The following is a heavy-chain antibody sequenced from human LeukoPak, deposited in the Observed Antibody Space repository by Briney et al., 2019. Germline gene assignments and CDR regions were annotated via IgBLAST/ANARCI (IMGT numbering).Heavy chain of an antibody. J-gene: IGHJ4*02. V-gene: IGHV3-48*04. CDR2: ISSSGSTI. D-gene: IGHD6-13*01. CDR1: GFTFSSYA. CDR3: ARGAYSSSWYFDY. Sequence: QPGGSLRLSCAASGFTFSSYAMSWVRQAPGKGLEWVSYISSSGSTIYYADSVKGRFTISRDNAKNSLYLQMNSLRAEDTAVYYCARGAYSSSWYFDYWGQGTLVTVSS.